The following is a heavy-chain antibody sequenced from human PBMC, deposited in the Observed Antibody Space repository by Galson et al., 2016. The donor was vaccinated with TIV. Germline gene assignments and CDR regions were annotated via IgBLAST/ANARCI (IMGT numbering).Heavy chain of an antibody. J-gene: IGHJ4*02. CDR3: ARGGRDGYNYVPEKAIYY. V-gene: IGHV4-34*01. D-gene: IGHD5-24*01. CDR1: GGSFGDYS. Sequence: SETLSLTCVVYGGSFGDYSWNWIRQPPGKGLEWIGGINHSGNSNYNPSLKSRFTISVDTPKNQFSLKLSPVTAADTAVYYCARGGRDGYNYVPEKAIYYWGQGTLVTVSS. CDR2: INHSGNS.